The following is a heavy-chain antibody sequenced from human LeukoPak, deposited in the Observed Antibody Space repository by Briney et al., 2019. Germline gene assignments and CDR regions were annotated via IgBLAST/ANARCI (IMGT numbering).Heavy chain of an antibody. J-gene: IGHJ4*02. Sequence: GGSLRLSCAASGFTFTTFWVTWVRQAPGKGLEWVANISPDGSDRYYVDSVKGRFTISRDNAKDSLFLQMNSLRAEDTAMYFCTRVGVGGYWGQGTLVTVSS. CDR2: ISPDGSDR. CDR3: TRVGVGGY. CDR1: GFTFTTFW. V-gene: IGHV3-7*01. D-gene: IGHD3-16*01.